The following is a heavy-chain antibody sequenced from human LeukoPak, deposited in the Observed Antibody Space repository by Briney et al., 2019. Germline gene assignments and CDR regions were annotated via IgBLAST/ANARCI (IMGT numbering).Heavy chain of an antibody. V-gene: IGHV1-46*01. CDR2: INPSGGST. J-gene: IGHJ6*03. Sequence: GASVKVSCKASGYTFTGYYMHWVRQAPGQGLEWMGIINPSGGSTSYAQKFQGRVTMTRDMSTSTVYMELSSLRSEDTAVYYCARNAGDSSYYYYYYYMDVWGKGTTVTVSS. CDR1: GYTFTGYY. CDR3: ARNAGDSSYYYYYYYMDV. D-gene: IGHD4-17*01.